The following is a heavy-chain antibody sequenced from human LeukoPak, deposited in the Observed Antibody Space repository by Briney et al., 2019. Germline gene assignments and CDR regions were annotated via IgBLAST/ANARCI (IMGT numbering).Heavy chain of an antibody. J-gene: IGHJ4*02. V-gene: IGHV4-59*08. Sequence: SETLSLTCAVYGGSFSSYYWSWIRQPPGKGLEWIGYIYYSGSTNYNPSLKSRVTISVDTSKNQFSLKLSSVTAADTAVYYCARHGGSDWSFDYWGQGTLVTVSS. D-gene: IGHD6-19*01. CDR1: GGSFSSYY. CDR2: IYYSGST. CDR3: ARHGGSDWSFDY.